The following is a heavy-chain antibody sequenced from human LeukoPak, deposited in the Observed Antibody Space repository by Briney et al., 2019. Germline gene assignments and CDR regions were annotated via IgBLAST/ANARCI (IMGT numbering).Heavy chain of an antibody. J-gene: IGHJ3*02. D-gene: IGHD3-22*01. CDR3: ARCGTYYYDSIGDRGALDI. CDR1: GGYISSGPYY. Sequence: SETLPLTCSVSGGYISSGPYYWGWIRQPPGKGLEWIASSHYSGSTPYNPSPKNQLSTSVHTSKHQFSLKLDSVTAAHTALYYCARCGTYYYDSIGDRGALDIWGQGTMGTVSS. V-gene: IGHV4-39*01. CDR2: SHYSGST.